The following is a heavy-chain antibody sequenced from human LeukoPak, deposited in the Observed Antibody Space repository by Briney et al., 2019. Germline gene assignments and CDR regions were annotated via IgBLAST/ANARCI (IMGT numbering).Heavy chain of an antibody. V-gene: IGHV4-34*01. CDR1: GGSFSGYY. Sequence: PSETLSLTCAVYGGSFSGYYWSWIRQPPGKGLEWIGEINHSGSTNYNPSLKSQVTISVDTSKNQFSLKLSSVTAADTAVYYCARGFGGCSGGSCYSPRWYFDYWGQGTLVTVSS. D-gene: IGHD2-15*01. CDR3: ARGFGGCSGGSCYSPRWYFDY. CDR2: INHSGST. J-gene: IGHJ4*02.